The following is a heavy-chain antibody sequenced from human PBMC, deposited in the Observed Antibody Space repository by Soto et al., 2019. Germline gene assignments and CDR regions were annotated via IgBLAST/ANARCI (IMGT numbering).Heavy chain of an antibody. V-gene: IGHV1-18*01. CDR2: ISAYNGNT. Sequence: QVQLVQSGAEVKKPGASVKVSCKASGYTFTSYGISWVRQAPGQGLEWMGWISAYNGNTNYAQKLQGRVTMTTDTXTSTXXMXXXXXXXXXTXXXXXXXXXXXXAXXXWGQGTLVTVSS. J-gene: IGHJ4*02. CDR3: XXXXXXXAXXX. CDR1: GYTFTSYG.